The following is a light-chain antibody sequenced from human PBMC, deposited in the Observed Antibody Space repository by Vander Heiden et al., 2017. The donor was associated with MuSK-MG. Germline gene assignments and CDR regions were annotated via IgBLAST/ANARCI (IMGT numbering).Light chain of an antibody. J-gene: IGLJ2*01. CDR3: AAWDDNLKVV. Sequence: QSVLTQPPSASGTPGQRVTISCSGSNSNIGSNTVNWYQQFPGTAPKLLIYSDDQRPSGVPDRFSGSKSGTSASLAISGLQSEDEAAYYCAAWDDNLKVVFGGGTKLTVL. V-gene: IGLV1-44*01. CDR2: SDD. CDR1: NSNIGSNT.